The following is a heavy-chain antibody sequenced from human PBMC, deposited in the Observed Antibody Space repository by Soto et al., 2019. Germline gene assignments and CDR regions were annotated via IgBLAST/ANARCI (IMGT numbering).Heavy chain of an antibody. Sequence: EVQLVESGGGLVKPGGSLRLSCAASGFTFSSYSMNWVRQAPGKGLEWVSSISSSSSYIYYADSVKGRFTISRDNAKNSLYLQMNSLRAEDTAVYYCARVTKYDFWSGYRGVFDYWGQGTLVTVSS. CDR3: ARVTKYDFWSGYRGVFDY. D-gene: IGHD3-3*01. V-gene: IGHV3-21*01. J-gene: IGHJ4*02. CDR2: ISSSSSYI. CDR1: GFTFSSYS.